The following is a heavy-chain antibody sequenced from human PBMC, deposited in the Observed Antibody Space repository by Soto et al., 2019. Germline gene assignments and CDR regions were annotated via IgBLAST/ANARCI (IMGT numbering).Heavy chain of an antibody. CDR3: ARRERYYGSLGWCDP. J-gene: IGHJ5*02. CDR1: RGSISSFTHY. V-gene: IGHV4-39*01. CDR2: VYYNENT. D-gene: IGHD3-10*01. Sequence: SENLSLTSSDSRGSISSFTHYGGWIRQPPGKRLEWIGTVYYNENTYYNPSFKSRVTITVDTAKNQFSLNLRSVTAADTAMYFCARRERYYGSLGWCDPWGPGTRGTVSS.